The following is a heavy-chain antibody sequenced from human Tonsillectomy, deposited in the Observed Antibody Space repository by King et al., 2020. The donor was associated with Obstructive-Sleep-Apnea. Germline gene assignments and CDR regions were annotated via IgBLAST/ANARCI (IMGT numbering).Heavy chain of an antibody. CDR2: IRYDGSNK. V-gene: IGHV3-30*02. CDR1: GFTFSSYG. Sequence: VQLVESGGGVVQPGRSLRLSCAASGFTFSSYGMHWVRQAPGKGLEWVAFIRYDGSNKYYADSVKGRFTISRDNSRNTLYLQMNSLRAEDTAVYYCAKVYCTNGVCYSRNPPFDYWGQGTLVTVSS. CDR3: AKVYCTNGVCYSRNPPFDY. D-gene: IGHD2-8*01. J-gene: IGHJ4*02.